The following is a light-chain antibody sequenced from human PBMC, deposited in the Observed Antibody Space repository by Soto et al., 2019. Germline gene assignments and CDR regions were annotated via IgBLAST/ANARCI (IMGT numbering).Light chain of an antibody. CDR2: ATS. J-gene: IGKJ4*01. V-gene: IGKV1-9*01. CDR3: QQLNSYPVT. CDR1: QGLKSY. Sequence: DIQLTQSPSFLSASVGDRVTITCRASQGLKSYFAWYQQKPGKAPKLLLYATSTLQSVFPSRFSGSGSGADFTLTITSLQPEDIATYYCQQLNSYPVTFGGGTKVEIK.